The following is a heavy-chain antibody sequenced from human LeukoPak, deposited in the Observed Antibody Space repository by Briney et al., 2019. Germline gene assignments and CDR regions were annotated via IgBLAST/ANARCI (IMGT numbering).Heavy chain of an antibody. CDR2: IYNSGST. Sequence: SETLSLTCTMSGGSISSYYWSWIRQPPGKGLEWIGYIYNSGSTDYNPSLKSRVAISVDTFKNQFSLRLSSVSAADTAVYYCARGGLYSDRSGFYSRYYFDSWGQGTLVTVSS. CDR1: GGSISSYY. CDR3: ARGGLYSDRSGFYSRYYFDS. V-gene: IGHV4-59*01. D-gene: IGHD3-22*01. J-gene: IGHJ4*02.